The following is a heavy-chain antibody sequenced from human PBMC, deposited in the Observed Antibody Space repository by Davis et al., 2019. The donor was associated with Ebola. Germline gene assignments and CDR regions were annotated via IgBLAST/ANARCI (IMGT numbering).Heavy chain of an antibody. CDR2: INHSGST. Sequence: SETLSLTCAVYGGSFSGYYWSWIRQPPGKGLEWIGEINHSGSTNYNPSLKSRVTISVDTSKNQFSLKLSSVTAADTAVYYCARVDIVVVPAAIRLVGMDVWGQGTTVTVSS. V-gene: IGHV4-34*01. D-gene: IGHD2-2*01. J-gene: IGHJ6*02. CDR3: ARVDIVVVPAAIRLVGMDV. CDR1: GGSFSGYY.